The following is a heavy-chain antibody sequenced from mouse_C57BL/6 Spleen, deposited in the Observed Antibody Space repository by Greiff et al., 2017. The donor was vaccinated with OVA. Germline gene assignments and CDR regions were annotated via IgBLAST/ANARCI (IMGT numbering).Heavy chain of an antibody. CDR3: ARDRGLYFDY. Sequence: EVMLVESGGGLVKPGGSLKLSCAASGFTFSSYAMSWVRQTPEKRLEWVATISDGGSYTYYPDNVTGRFTISRDNAKNNLYLQMSHLKSEDTAMYYCARDRGLYFDYWGQGTTLTVSS. CDR1: GFTFSSYA. CDR2: ISDGGSYT. D-gene: IGHD3-1*01. J-gene: IGHJ2*01. V-gene: IGHV5-4*01.